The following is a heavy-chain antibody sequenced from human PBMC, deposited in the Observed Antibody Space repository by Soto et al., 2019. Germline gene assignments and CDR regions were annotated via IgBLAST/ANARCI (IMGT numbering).Heavy chain of an antibody. Sequence: ASVKVSCKASGYTFTSYAMNWVRQAPGQGLEWMGWINTNTENPTYAQGFTGRFVFSLDTSVSTAYLQICSLKAEDTAVYYCAREMSYYYGSGSYHWFDPWGQGTLVTVSS. CDR1: GYTFTSYA. CDR3: AREMSYYYGSGSYHWFDP. V-gene: IGHV7-4-1*01. CDR2: INTNTENP. D-gene: IGHD3-10*01. J-gene: IGHJ5*02.